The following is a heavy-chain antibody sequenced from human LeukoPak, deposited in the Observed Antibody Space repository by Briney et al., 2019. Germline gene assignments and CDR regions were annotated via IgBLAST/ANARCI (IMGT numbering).Heavy chain of an antibody. V-gene: IGHV1-69*01. CDR1: GGTFSSYA. CDR3: ASFATTTKNFDY. D-gene: IGHD5-12*01. CDR2: IIPIFGTA. J-gene: IGHJ4*02. Sequence: SVKVSCKASGGTFSSYAISWVRQAPGQGLEWMGGIIPIFGTANYAQKFQGRVTITADESTSTAYMELSSLRSEDTAVYYCASFATTTKNFDYWGQGTLSPSPQ.